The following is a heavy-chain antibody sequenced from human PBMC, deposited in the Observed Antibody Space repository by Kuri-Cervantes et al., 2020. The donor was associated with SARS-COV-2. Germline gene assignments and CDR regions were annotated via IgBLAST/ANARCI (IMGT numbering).Heavy chain of an antibody. D-gene: IGHD1-1*01. Sequence: GESLKISCAASGFPFSTSVMHWVRQAPGKGLEWVALLSYDVDNGFYADSVKGRFTISRDNAKNMLFLQMNSLRAEDTAVYYCVRDGDHWNFDYWGQGTLVTVSS. J-gene: IGHJ4*02. CDR3: VRDGDHWNFDY. CDR2: LSYDVDNG. V-gene: IGHV3-33*05. CDR1: GFPFSTSV.